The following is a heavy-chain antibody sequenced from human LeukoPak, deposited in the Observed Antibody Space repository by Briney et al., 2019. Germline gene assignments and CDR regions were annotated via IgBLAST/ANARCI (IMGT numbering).Heavy chain of an antibody. Sequence: PSETLSLTCTVSAYSISNGFVWGWIRQPPGKGLEWIASIYHSGTTYYNPSLKSRVTMSVDTSKNQFSLRLSSVTAADTAVYYCTRLSHVAGAPKVSWFDPWGQGTLVIVSS. D-gene: IGHD1-26*01. CDR1: AYSISNGFV. V-gene: IGHV4-38-2*02. CDR2: IYHSGTT. CDR3: TRLSHVAGAPKVSWFDP. J-gene: IGHJ5*02.